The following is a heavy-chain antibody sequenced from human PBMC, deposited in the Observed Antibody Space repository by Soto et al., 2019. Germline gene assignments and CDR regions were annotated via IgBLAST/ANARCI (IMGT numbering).Heavy chain of an antibody. J-gene: IGHJ3*02. CDR1: GFTFGDYA. CDR3: TSQLPEDAFDI. CDR2: IRSKAYGGTT. Sequence: GGSLRLSCTASGFTFGDYAMSWVRQAPGKGLEWVGFIRSKAYGGTTEYAASVKGRFTISRDDSKSIAYLQMNSLKTEDTAVYYCTSQLPEDAFDIWGQGTMDTVSS. D-gene: IGHD1-7*01. V-gene: IGHV3-49*04.